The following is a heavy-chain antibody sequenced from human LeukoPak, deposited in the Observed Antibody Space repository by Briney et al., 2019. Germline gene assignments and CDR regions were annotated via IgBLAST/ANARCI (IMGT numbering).Heavy chain of an antibody. Sequence: RGGSLRLSCAASGFTFSDYYMNWIRQAPGKGLEWVAYISSSSDYTNYADSVKGRFTVSRDNAKNSLYLQLNSLRAEDTAVYCCARRNAFEIWGQGTMVTVSS. CDR2: ISSSSDYT. V-gene: IGHV3-11*03. CDR1: GFTFSDYY. CDR3: ARRNAFEI. J-gene: IGHJ3*02.